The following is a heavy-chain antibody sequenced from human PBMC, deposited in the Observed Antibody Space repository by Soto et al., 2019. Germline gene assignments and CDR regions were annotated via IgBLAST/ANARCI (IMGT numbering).Heavy chain of an antibody. V-gene: IGHV1-69*12. J-gene: IGHJ6*02. Sequence: QVQLVQSGAEVKKPGSSVKVSCKASGGTFSSYAISWVRQAPGQGLEWMGGIIPIFGTADYAQTSQGRVTITADESTSTAYMELSSLRSEDTAVYYCASHTGSSPEGRYYYGMDVWGQGTTVTVSS. CDR3: ASHTGSSPEGRYYYGMDV. CDR2: IIPIFGTA. D-gene: IGHD1-26*01. CDR1: GGTFSSYA.